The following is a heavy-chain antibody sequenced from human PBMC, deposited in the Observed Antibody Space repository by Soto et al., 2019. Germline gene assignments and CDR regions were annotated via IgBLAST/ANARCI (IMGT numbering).Heavy chain of an antibody. CDR3: ARDDEGLSDCDLGY. J-gene: IGHJ4*02. CDR2: MSGEGNNA. D-gene: IGHD2-21*01. Sequence: QVQLVEAGGGVVQPGRSLTLSCVVSGFTLSNYVIHWVRETPDKGLEWVAFMSGEGNNAYYTDSVKGRCTISRDNSKNTLYLEMNSLRTEAPAVYYCARDDEGLSDCDLGYWGQGTQVVVSS. V-gene: IGHV3-30-3*01. CDR1: GFTLSNYV.